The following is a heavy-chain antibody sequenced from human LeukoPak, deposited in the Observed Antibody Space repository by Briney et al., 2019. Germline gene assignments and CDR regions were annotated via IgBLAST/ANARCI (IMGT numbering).Heavy chain of an antibody. J-gene: IGHJ3*02. CDR2: IYYSGST. CDR1: GGSISSSSYY. CDR3: ARAGTWLQRHNAFDI. D-gene: IGHD5-24*01. V-gene: IGHV4-39*07. Sequence: PSETLSLTCTVSGGSISSSSYYWGWIRQPPGKGLEWIGSIYYSGSTYYNPSLKSRVTISVDTSKNQFSLKLSSVTAADTAVYYCARAGTWLQRHNAFDIWGQGTMVTVSS.